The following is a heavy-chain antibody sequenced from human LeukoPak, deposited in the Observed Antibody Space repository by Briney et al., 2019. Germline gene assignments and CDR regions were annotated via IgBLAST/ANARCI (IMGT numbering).Heavy chain of an antibody. V-gene: IGHV4-59*12. J-gene: IGHJ4*02. CDR2: IYYSGST. D-gene: IGHD1-26*01. CDR3: ATNTGSYFAWFDY. CDR1: GGSISSYY. Sequence: SETLSLTCTVSGGSISSYYWSWIRQPPGKGLEWIGSIYYSGSTYYNPSLKSRVTISVDTSKNQVSLKLSSVSAADSAVYSCATNTGSYFAWFDYWGQGTLVTVSS.